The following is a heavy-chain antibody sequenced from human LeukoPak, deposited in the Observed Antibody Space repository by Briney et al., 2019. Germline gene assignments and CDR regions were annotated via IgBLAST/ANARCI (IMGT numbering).Heavy chain of an antibody. CDR3: ARDCRLGHFDY. J-gene: IGHJ4*02. CDR1: GFTFSSYG. CDR2: IWYDGSNK. Sequence: GGSLRLSCAASGFTFSSYGMHWVRQAPGKGLEWVAVIWYDGSNKYYADSVKGRFTISRDNSKNTLYLQMNSLRAEDTAVYYCARDCRLGHFDYWGQGTLVTVSS. V-gene: IGHV3-33*01. D-gene: IGHD6-19*01.